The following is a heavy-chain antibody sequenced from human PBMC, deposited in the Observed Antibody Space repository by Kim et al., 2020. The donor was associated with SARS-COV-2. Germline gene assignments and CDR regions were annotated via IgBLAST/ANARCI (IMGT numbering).Heavy chain of an antibody. J-gene: IGHJ4*02. V-gene: IGHV4-39*01. CDR2: IYYSGST. Sequence: SETLSLTCTVSGGSISSSSYYWGWIRQPPGKGLEWIGSIYYSGSTYYNPSLKSRVTISGDTSKNQFSLKLSSVTAADTAVYYCAGRIVGATARFDYLGQGTLVTVSS. D-gene: IGHD1-26*01. CDR1: GGSISSSSYY. CDR3: AGRIVGATARFDY.